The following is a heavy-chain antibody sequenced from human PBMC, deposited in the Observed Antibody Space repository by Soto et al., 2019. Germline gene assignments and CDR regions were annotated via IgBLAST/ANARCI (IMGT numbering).Heavy chain of an antibody. D-gene: IGHD7-27*01. CDR1: GGTFNRFG. J-gene: IGHJ4*02. CDR3: HLEVWGRGASYLDS. Sequence: QVHLGQSGAEVKKPGSSVKVTCKAFGGTFNRFGMNWVRRAPGQGLEWMGGIITVFWTTKYAQKFRERVTVVADGSTSTSYMGIRRLTSDDTAVYYCHLEVWGRGASYLDSWGQGTLVTVSS. CDR2: IITVFWTT. V-gene: IGHV1-69*01.